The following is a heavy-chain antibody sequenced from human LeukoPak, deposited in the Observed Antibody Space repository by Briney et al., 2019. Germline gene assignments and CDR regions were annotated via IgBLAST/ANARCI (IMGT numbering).Heavy chain of an antibody. CDR2: IYYSGST. CDR3: ARRVTRGAFDI. CDR1: GGSISSNY. D-gene: IGHD4-23*01. J-gene: IGHJ3*02. Sequence: SETLSLTCTVSGGSISSNYWSWIRQHPGKGLEWIGYIYYSGSTYYNPSLKSRVTISVDTSKNQFSLKLSSVTAADTAVYYCARRVTRGAFDIWGQGTMVTVSS. V-gene: IGHV4-59*06.